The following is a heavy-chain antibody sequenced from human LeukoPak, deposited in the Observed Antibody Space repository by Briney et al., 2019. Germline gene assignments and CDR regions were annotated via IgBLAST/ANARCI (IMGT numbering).Heavy chain of an antibody. V-gene: IGHV3-48*01. J-gene: IGHJ6*02. CDR2: ISSSSSTI. D-gene: IGHD2-15*01. CDR1: GFTFSSYS. CDR3: ARDTGYCSGGSCYTHYYYYGMDV. Sequence: PGGSLRLSCAASGFTFSSYSMNWVRQAPGKGLEWVSYISSSSSTIYYADSVKGRFTISRDNSKNTLYLQMNSLRAEDTAVYYCARDTGYCSGGSCYTHYYYYGMDVWGQGNPGHRLL.